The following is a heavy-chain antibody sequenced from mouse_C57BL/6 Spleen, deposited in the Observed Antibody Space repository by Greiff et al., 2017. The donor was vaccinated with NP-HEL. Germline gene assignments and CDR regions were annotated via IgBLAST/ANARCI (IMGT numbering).Heavy chain of an antibody. D-gene: IGHD2-4*01. Sequence: EVQLVESGGGLVKPGGSLKLSCAASGFTFSDYGMHWVRQAPEKGLEWVAYISSGSSTIYYADTVKGRFTISRDNATNTLFLQMISLMSEDTTMYYGARGEEKDDDYGDGAMDYWGQGTSVTVSS. J-gene: IGHJ4*01. CDR3: ARGEEKDDDYGDGAMDY. CDR1: GFTFSDYG. V-gene: IGHV5-17*01. CDR2: ISSGSSTI.